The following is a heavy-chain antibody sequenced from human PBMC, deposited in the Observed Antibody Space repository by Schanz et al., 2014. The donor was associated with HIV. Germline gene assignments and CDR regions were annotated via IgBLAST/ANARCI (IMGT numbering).Heavy chain of an antibody. CDR3: ARGSGPYYYYYGMDV. D-gene: IGHD3-10*01. CDR2: ISGSGDST. Sequence: EVQLLESGGDLVQPGGSLRLSCAASGFTFSNYGMNWVRQAPGKGLEWVSAISGSGDSTYYADSVKGRFTISRDNSKNTLYLQMNSLRAEDTAVYYCARGSGPYYYYYGMDVWGQGTTVTVSS. V-gene: IGHV3-23*01. CDR1: GFTFSNYG. J-gene: IGHJ6*02.